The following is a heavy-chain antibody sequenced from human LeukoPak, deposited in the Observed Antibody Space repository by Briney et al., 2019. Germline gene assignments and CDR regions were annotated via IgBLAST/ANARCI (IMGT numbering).Heavy chain of an antibody. J-gene: IGHJ4*02. D-gene: IGHD4-17*01. Sequence: PSETLSLTCAVYGGSFSGYYWSWIRQPPGKGLEWIGEINHSGSTNYNPSLKSRVTISVDTSKNQFSLKLSSVTAADTAVYYCASGQSYGDYENWGQGTLVTVSS. V-gene: IGHV4-34*01. CDR1: GGSFSGYY. CDR2: INHSGST. CDR3: ASGQSYGDYEN.